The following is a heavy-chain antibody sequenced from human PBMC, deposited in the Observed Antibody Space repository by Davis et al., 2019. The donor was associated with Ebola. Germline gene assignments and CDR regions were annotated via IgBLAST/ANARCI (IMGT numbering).Heavy chain of an antibody. CDR2: IYYSGST. Sequence: MPSETLSLTCTVSGGSISSYYWSWIRQPPGKGLEWIGYIYYSGSTNYNPSLKSRVTISVDTSKNQFSPKLSSVTAADTAVYYCAQSIEMTPRGVYYYGMDVWGQGTTVAVSS. D-gene: IGHD5-24*01. V-gene: IGHV4-59*12. CDR1: GGSISSYY. CDR3: AQSIEMTPRGVYYYGMDV. J-gene: IGHJ6*02.